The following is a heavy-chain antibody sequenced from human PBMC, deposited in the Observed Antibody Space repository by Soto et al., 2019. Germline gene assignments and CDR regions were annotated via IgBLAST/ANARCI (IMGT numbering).Heavy chain of an antibody. D-gene: IGHD3-10*01. Sequence: GGSLRLSCAASGFTFSSYGMHWVRQAPGKGLEWVAVISYDGSNKYYADSVKGRFTISRDNSKNTLYLQMNSLRAEDTAVYYCAKDTSVRGVIINGIDYWGQGTLVTVSS. CDR1: GFTFSSYG. CDR3: AKDTSVRGVIINGIDY. CDR2: ISYDGSNK. V-gene: IGHV3-30*18. J-gene: IGHJ4*02.